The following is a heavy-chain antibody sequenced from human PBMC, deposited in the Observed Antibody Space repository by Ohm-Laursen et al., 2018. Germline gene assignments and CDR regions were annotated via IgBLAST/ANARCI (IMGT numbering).Heavy chain of an antibody. CDR1: GGSFSGYY. CDR3: ARRGSGGRSFDY. D-gene: IGHD2-15*01. J-gene: IGHJ4*02. V-gene: IGHV4-34*01. Sequence: SQTLSLTCGVYGGSFSGYYWSWIRQPPGKGLEWIGEINHSGSTNYNPSLKGRVTISVDTSKNQISLKLDSVTVADTAVFYCARRGSGGRSFDYWGQGSLVTVSS. CDR2: INHSGST.